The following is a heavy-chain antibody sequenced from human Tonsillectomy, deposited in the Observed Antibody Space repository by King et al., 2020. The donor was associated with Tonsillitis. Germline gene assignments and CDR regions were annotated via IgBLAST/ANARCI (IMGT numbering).Heavy chain of an antibody. Sequence: VQLVESGGGLVQPGGSLRLSCAASGFTFSRYWMHWVRQAPGKGLVWVSRINSDESSTSYADSVKGRFTIXRDNAKNTLXMQMNSLRSEDTAVYYCASPRQSISWIHFVYWGQXTXVTVAS. J-gene: IGHJ4*02. CDR2: INSDESST. CDR3: ASPRQSISWIHFVY. D-gene: IGHD6-13*01. V-gene: IGHV3-74*01. CDR1: GFTFSRYW.